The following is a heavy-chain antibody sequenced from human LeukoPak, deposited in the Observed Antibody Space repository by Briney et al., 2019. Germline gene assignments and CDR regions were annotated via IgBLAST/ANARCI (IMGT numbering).Heavy chain of an antibody. Sequence: PGGSLRLSCAVSGLSFSNYWMRWVRQAPGKGLVWVARTNLHGTAVDYADSVKGRFTISRDNSKNMLFLEMNSLRAEDTAVYYCASAYTYVRLGDHWGQGTLVTVSP. J-gene: IGHJ4*02. V-gene: IGHV3-74*01. CDR3: ASAYTYVRLGDH. CDR2: TNLHGTAV. D-gene: IGHD3-10*02. CDR1: GLSFSNYW.